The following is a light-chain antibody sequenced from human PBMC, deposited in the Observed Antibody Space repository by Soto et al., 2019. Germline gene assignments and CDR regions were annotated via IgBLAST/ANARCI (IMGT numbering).Light chain of an antibody. CDR3: EQRSNS. Sequence: EIVITQSPATLSVSPGERATLSCRASQSVLSNLAWYQQKPGQAPRLLIYDASNRATGIPARFSGSGSGTDFTLTISSLEPEDFAVYYCEQRSNSFGGGTKVDIK. V-gene: IGKV3-11*01. J-gene: IGKJ4*01. CDR2: DAS. CDR1: QSVLSN.